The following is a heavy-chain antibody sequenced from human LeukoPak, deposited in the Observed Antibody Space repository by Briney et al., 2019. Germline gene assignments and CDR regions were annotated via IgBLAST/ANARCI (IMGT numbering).Heavy chain of an antibody. D-gene: IGHD3-3*01. CDR3: ARLYYDFWSGSRYMDV. J-gene: IGHJ6*03. CDR1: GGSISSSSYY. Sequence: SETLSLTCTVSGGSISSSSYYWGWIRQPPGKGLEWIGSIYYSGSTYYNPSLKSRVTISVDTSKNQFSLKLSSVTAADTAVYYCARLYYDFWSGSRYMDVWGKGTTVTVSS. V-gene: IGHV4-39*07. CDR2: IYYSGST.